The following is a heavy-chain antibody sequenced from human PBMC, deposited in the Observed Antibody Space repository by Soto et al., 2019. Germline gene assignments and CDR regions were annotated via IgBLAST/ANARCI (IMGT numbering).Heavy chain of an antibody. Sequence: PSETLSLTCTISGVSISSGKWWSWVRQPPGEGLEWIGEIFHTGNTDYKPSLKSRVSILVDKSKNQFSLNLDSVTAADTAVYYCARNLFDSRGYPPEVWGQGSLVTVSS. J-gene: IGHJ4*02. CDR2: IFHTGNT. V-gene: IGHV4-4*02. CDR1: GVSISSGKW. D-gene: IGHD3-22*01. CDR3: ARNLFDSRGYPPEV.